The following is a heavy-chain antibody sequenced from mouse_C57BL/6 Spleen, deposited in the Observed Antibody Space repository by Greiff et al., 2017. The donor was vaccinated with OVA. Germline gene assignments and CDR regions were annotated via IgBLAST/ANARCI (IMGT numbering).Heavy chain of an antibody. J-gene: IGHJ4*01. CDR2: INPSNGGT. CDR1: GYTFTSYW. D-gene: IGHD1-3*01. Sequence: VQLQQSGTELVKPGASVKLSCKASGYTFTSYWMHWVKQRPGQGLEWIGNINPSNGGTNYNEQFTSKATLTVDKSSSTDYMQLSSLTSEDSAIYYCARSRVVLYAMDYWGQGTSVTVSS. V-gene: IGHV1-53*01. CDR3: ARSRVVLYAMDY.